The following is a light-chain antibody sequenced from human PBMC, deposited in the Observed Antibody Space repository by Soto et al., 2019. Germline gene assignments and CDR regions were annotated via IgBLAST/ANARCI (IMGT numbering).Light chain of an antibody. CDR1: QSVSAW. CDR2: KAS. V-gene: IGKV1-5*03. Sequence: DIPMTQSPSTLSAAEGDRVTITCRASQSVSAWLAWYQQKPGKAPKLLIYKASTLESGVPSRFSGSGYGAEFTLTISRLQPDDLGTYYCQQYRNYPWTFGQGTKVEIK. CDR3: QQYRNYPWT. J-gene: IGKJ1*01.